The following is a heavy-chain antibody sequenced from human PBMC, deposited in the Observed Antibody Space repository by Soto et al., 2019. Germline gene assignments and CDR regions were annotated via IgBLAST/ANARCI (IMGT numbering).Heavy chain of an antibody. V-gene: IGHV3-30-3*01. CDR1: GFTFSSYA. J-gene: IGHJ4*02. Sequence: QVQLVESGGGVVQPGRSLRLSCAASGFTFSSYAMHWVRQAPGKGLEWVAVISYDGSNKYYADSVKGRFTISRDNSKNTLYLQMNSLRAEDTAVYYCARDAGQRGPVGIAVAQDYWGQGTLVTVSS. CDR2: ISYDGSNK. D-gene: IGHD6-19*01. CDR3: ARDAGQRGPVGIAVAQDY.